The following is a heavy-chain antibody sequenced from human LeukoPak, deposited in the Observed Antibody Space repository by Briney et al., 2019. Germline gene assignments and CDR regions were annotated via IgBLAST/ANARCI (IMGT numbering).Heavy chain of an antibody. CDR2: INPFNADA. CDR3: ARGEKSYAY. CDR1: GYIFRNYA. Sequence: VASVKVSCKTSGYIFRNYAISWVRQAPGQGPEWVGWINPFNADAKYAQKLQGRVTMTTDTSTSTAYLELRSLRYDDTAVYYCARGEKSYAYWGQGTLVTVSS. V-gene: IGHV1-18*01. J-gene: IGHJ4*02. D-gene: IGHD2-2*01.